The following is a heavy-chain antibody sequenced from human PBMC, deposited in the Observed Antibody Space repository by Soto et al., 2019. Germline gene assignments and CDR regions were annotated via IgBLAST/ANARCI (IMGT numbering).Heavy chain of an antibody. J-gene: IGHJ4*02. D-gene: IGHD2-8*02. CDR1: GYTFTSSW. V-gene: IGHV5-51*01. Sequence: PGESLKISCKASGYTFTSSWIAWLRQIPGKGLEWMGIIHPRNSDIRYNPSFQGQVSMSADKSINTAYMQWSRLEASDTAMYYCARSTGWLDYWGQGTQVTVAS. CDR2: IHPRNSDI. CDR3: ARSTGWLDY.